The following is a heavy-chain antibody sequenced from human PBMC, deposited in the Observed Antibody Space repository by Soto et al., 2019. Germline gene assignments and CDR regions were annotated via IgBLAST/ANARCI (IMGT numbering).Heavy chain of an antibody. CDR3: ARDRGYYDFWSGSFDP. J-gene: IGHJ5*02. CDR2: IIPIFGTA. Sequence: ASVKVSCKASGGTFSSYAISWVRQAPGQGLEWMGGIIPIFGTANYAQKFQGRVTITADESTSTAYMELSSLRSEDTAVYYCARDRGYYDFWSGSFDPWGQGTLVTVSS. V-gene: IGHV1-69*13. CDR1: GGTFSSYA. D-gene: IGHD3-3*01.